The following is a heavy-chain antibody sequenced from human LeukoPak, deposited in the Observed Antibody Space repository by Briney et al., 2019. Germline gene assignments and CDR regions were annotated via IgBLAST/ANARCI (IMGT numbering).Heavy chain of an antibody. CDR3: ARVSDWNDFGY. CDR1: GGSISSSSYY. Sequence: SETLSFTCTVSGGSISSSSYYWGWIRQPPGKGLEWIGSIYYSGSTYYNPSLKSRVTISVDTSKNQFSLKLTSVTAADTGVYYCARVSDWNDFGYWGQGTLITVSS. CDR2: IYYSGST. D-gene: IGHD1-1*01. J-gene: IGHJ4*02. V-gene: IGHV4-39*07.